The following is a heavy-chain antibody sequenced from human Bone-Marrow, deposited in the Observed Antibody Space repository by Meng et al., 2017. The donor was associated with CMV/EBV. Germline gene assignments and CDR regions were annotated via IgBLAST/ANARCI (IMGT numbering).Heavy chain of an antibody. J-gene: IGHJ6*02. Sequence: GESLKISCAVSGLIFSKYNMNWVRQAPGKGLEWVSSITSNSGYIYYADSVKGRFTISRDNAKNCLYLQMNSLRPEDTALYYCAKAFGGDGYYYHMDVWGQGTTVTVSS. CDR1: GLIFSKYN. D-gene: IGHD3-10*01. CDR2: ITSNSGYI. V-gene: IGHV3-21*04. CDR3: AKAFGGDGYYYHMDV.